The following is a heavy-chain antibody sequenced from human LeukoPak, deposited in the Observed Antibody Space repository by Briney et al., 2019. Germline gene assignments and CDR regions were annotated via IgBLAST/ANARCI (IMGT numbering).Heavy chain of an antibody. D-gene: IGHD2-2*01. V-gene: IGHV1-24*01. CDR1: GYTLTEMS. CDR3: TTCLNGAGQPVAIYYYGMDV. J-gene: IGHJ6*02. CDR2: FDPEDGET. Sequence: GASVKVSCKVSGYTLTEMSIHWVRQAPGGALEWMGGFDPEDGETVYAPKFQGRVTMTEDTSADTAYMELSSLRSEDTAVYYCTTCLNGAGQPVAIYYYGMDVWGQGTTATVSS.